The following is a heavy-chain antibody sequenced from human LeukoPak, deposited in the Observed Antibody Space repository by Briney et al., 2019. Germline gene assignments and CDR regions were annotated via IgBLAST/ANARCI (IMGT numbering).Heavy chain of an antibody. V-gene: IGHV4-38-2*01. CDR3: ARRWDSSGWFGH. CDR2: IYHSGST. CDR1: GYSISSGYY. Sequence: SETLSLTCAVSGYSISSGYYWGWIRQPPGKGLEWIGSIYHSGSTYYNPSLKSRVTIFVDTSKNQFSLELNSVTAADTAVYYCARRWDSSGWFGHWGQGTLATVSS. J-gene: IGHJ4*02. D-gene: IGHD6-19*01.